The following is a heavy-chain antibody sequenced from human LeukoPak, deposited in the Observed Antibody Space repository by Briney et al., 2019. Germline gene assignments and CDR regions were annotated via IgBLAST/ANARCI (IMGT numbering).Heavy chain of an antibody. D-gene: IGHD3-10*01. V-gene: IGHV4-59*08. CDR2: IYYSGST. Sequence: PSETLSLTCTVSGGSISSYYWSWIRQPPGKGLEGVGYIYYSGSTNYNPSLKRRVTISVDTSKNQFSLKLRSVTAAGTALYYCARLIGQYGNYMDVWGKGTTVTVSS. J-gene: IGHJ6*03. CDR3: ARLIGQYGNYMDV. CDR1: GGSISSYY.